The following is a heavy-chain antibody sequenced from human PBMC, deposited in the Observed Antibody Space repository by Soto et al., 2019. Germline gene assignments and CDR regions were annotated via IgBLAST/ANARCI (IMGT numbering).Heavy chain of an antibody. CDR1: GFTFSSYD. Sequence: GGSLRLSCAASGFTFSSYDMHWVRQATGKGLEWVSAIGTAGDTYYPGSVKGRFTISRENAKNSLYLQMNSLRAEDTAVYYCARDRFGEFQEGPPKNYYYYYGMDVWGQGTTVTVSS. D-gene: IGHD3-10*01. CDR3: ARDRFGEFQEGPPKNYYYYYGMDV. V-gene: IGHV3-13*01. CDR2: IGTAGDT. J-gene: IGHJ6*02.